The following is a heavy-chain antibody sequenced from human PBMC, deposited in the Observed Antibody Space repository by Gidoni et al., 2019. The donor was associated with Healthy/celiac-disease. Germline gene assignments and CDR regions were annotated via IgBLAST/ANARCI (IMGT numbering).Heavy chain of an antibody. CDR3: ARDLGYGDFFDY. V-gene: IGHV3-30-3*01. Sequence: QVQLVESGGGVVQPVRSLRLSCAASGFTFSSYAMHWVRQAPGKGLEWVAVISYDGSNKYYADSVKGRFTISRDNSKNTLYLQMNSLRAEDTAVYYCARDLGYGDFFDYWGQGTLVTVSS. D-gene: IGHD4-17*01. J-gene: IGHJ4*02. CDR2: ISYDGSNK. CDR1: GFTFSSYA.